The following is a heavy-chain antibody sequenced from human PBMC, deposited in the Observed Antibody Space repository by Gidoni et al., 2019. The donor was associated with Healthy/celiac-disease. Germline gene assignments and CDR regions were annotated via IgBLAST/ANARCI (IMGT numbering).Heavy chain of an antibody. V-gene: IGHV5-51*01. Sequence: EVQLVQSGAEVKKPGESLKISCKGSGYSFPTYWIGWVRQMPGKGREWMVIIYPGDSDTRYSPSCQGQVTISADKSISTAYLQWSSLKASDTAMYYCARLMGGNSHGFYGMDVWGQGTTVTVSS. CDR2: IYPGDSDT. D-gene: IGHD2-21*02. CDR1: GYSFPTYW. J-gene: IGHJ6*02. CDR3: ARLMGGNSHGFYGMDV.